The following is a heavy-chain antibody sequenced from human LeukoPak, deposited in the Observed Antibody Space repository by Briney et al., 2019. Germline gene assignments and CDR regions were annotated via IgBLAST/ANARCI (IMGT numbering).Heavy chain of an antibody. CDR2: ISASRGIT. Sequence: PGGSLRLSCAASGFSFANHPMIWVRQAPGKGLEGVSSISASRGITYYADSVKGRFTISRDNSKNTLYLQMNSLRAEDTAVYYCARDLTGGVDYWGQGTLVTVSS. J-gene: IGHJ4*02. CDR3: ARDLTGGVDY. D-gene: IGHD1-14*01. CDR1: GFSFANHP. V-gene: IGHV3-23*01.